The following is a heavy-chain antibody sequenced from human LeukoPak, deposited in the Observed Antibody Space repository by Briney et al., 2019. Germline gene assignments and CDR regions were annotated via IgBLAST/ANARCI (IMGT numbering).Heavy chain of an antibody. CDR2: ISGSGGST. J-gene: IGHJ4*02. CDR1: GFIFCSCA. V-gene: IGHV3-23*01. CDR3: AKADGNYKTLIDY. Sequence: GGSPRISCAAPGFIFCSCAMKWVRPGPGEGVGWGSGISGSGGSTYFADSVKGRFTISRDSSKNTVYLQMNSLRVEDTAVYYCAKADGNYKTLIDYWGQGTLVTVSS. D-gene: IGHD5-24*01.